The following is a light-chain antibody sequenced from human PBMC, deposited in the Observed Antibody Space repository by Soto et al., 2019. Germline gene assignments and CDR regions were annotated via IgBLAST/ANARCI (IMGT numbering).Light chain of an antibody. V-gene: IGLV2-14*01. CDR3: SSYTTISTLEV. CDR1: SSDVGGYNH. Sequence: QSALTQPASVSGSPGQSITISCTGTSSDVGGYNHVSWYQQHPGKAPKLMIYEVSNRPSGGSNRFSGSKSGNTASLTISGLQAEDEADYYCSSYTTISTLEVFGGGTKLTVL. J-gene: IGLJ3*02. CDR2: EVS.